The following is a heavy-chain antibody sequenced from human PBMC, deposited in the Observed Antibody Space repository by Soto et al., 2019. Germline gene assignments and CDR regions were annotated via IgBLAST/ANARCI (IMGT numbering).Heavy chain of an antibody. D-gene: IGHD1-1*01. V-gene: IGHV3-74*01. CDR3: GRDYWSWKRIDF. CDR1: GFTFSSYW. Sequence: EVQLEESGGGLVQPGGSLRLSCAASGFTFSSYWMHWVRHAPGKGLVWVSRINSDGSSTTYADSVKGRFTISRDNAKNTLYLQMNSLRAEDTAVYYCGRDYWSWKRIDFWGQGTLVTVSS. CDR2: INSDGSST. J-gene: IGHJ4*02.